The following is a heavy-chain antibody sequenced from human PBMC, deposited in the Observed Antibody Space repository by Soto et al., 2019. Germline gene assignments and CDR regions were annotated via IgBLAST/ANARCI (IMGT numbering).Heavy chain of an antibody. CDR1: GGSFSGYY. CDR2: INHSGST. J-gene: IGHJ6*02. V-gene: IGHV4-34*01. Sequence: QVQLQQWGAGLLKPSETLSLTCAVYGGSFSGYYWSWIRQPPGKGLEWIGEINHSGSTNYNPSLKSRFPISVDTSKNQFSPKLSSVTAADTAVYYCARVTGRYYYGMDVWGQGTTVTVSS. CDR3: ARVTGRYYYGMDV.